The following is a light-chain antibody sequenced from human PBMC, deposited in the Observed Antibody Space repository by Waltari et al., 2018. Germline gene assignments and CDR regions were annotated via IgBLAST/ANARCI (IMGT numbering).Light chain of an antibody. CDR1: QNVGTS. Sequence: EIVVTQSPPTLSVSPGERVTLSCRASQNVGTSLAWYQQKPGQTPRLLIFGAYSRASGVPARFSGSGSGTDFTLAISSLQSEDFAVYYCQQYEDWPRHSFGGGTKVQIE. V-gene: IGKV3-15*01. J-gene: IGKJ4*01. CDR2: GAY. CDR3: QQYEDWPRHS.